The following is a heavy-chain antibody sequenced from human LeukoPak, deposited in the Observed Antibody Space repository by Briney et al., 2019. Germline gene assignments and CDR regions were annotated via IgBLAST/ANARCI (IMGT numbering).Heavy chain of an antibody. J-gene: IGHJ4*02. V-gene: IGHV5-51*01. D-gene: IGHD3-10*01. CDR2: IYPADSDT. Sequence: GESLKISCQVSGYIFTHYWMGWVRQMPGNGLESMGIIYPADSDTTYSPSFQGQVTISVDKSISTVYLQWSSLKASDTAMYYCARQSRDGSKTRGYYFDYWGQGTLVTVSS. CDR3: ARQSRDGSKTRGYYFDY. CDR1: GYIFTHYW.